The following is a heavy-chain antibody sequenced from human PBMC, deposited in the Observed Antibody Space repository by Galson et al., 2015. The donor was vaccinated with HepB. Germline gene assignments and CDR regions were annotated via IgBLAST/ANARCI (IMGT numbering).Heavy chain of an antibody. CDR2: IKQGGSEI. CDR3: ARNRRGGVVITPDFYFYMDV. J-gene: IGHJ6*03. D-gene: IGHD2-8*02. V-gene: IGHV3-7*01. Sequence: SLRLSCAASGFTLTTYWMTWVRQAPGKGLEWVATIKQGGSEIYYVDSVKGRFTISRDNVKNSLFLQMHSLRAEDTAVYYCARNRRGGVVITPDFYFYMDVWGKGTTVTVSS. CDR1: GFTLTTYW.